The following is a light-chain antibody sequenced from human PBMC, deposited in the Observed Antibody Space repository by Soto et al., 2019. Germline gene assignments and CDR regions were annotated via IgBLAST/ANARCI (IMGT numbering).Light chain of an antibody. CDR1: KSVFHSYNNENY. V-gene: IGKV4-1*01. CDR3: QQYYTIPPS. J-gene: IGKJ2*03. CDR2: WAS. Sequence: DIVMTQSPDSLAVSLGVRATINCKSSKSVFHSYNNENYLAWYQLKPGQPPKLLINWASTRASGVPDRFSGGASATDFTLTFISLQAEDMAVYYFQQYYTIPPSFGQGTKLDIK.